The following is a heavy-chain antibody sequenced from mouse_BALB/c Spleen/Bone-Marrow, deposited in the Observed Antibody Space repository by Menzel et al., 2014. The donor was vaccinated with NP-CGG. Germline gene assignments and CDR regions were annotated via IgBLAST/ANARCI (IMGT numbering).Heavy chain of an antibody. CDR1: GYTFTSYW. D-gene: IGHD2-1*01. V-gene: IGHV1S22*01. J-gene: IGHJ1*01. CDR3: TRGDGNYWYFDV. Sequence: LKESGSELARPGASVKLSCKASGYTFTSYWMHWVKQRHGQGLEWIGNIYPGSGSTNYDEKFESKGTLTVDTSSSTAYMHLSSLTSEDSAVYYCTRGDGNYWYFDVWGAGTTVTVSS. CDR2: IYPGSGST.